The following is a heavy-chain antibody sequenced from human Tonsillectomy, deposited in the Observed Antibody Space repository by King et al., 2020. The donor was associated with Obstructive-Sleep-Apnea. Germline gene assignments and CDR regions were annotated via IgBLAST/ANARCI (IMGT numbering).Heavy chain of an antibody. D-gene: IGHD3-22*01. Sequence: QLQESGPGLVKPSETLSLTCTVSGGSISSSSYYWGWIRQPPGKGLEWIGSIYYIGSTYYNPPLRSRVTISVDTSKNQFSLKLSSVTAADTAVYYCARDLGEYYYDSSGYPYAFDIWGQGTMVTVSS. CDR1: GGSISSSSYY. V-gene: IGHV4-39*07. CDR2: IYYIGST. J-gene: IGHJ3*02. CDR3: ARDLGEYYYDSSGYPYAFDI.